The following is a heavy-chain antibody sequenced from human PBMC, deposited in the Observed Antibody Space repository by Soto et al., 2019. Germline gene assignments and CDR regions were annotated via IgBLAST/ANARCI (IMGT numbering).Heavy chain of an antibody. CDR2: ITDNGGDA. CDR1: GLTFGSRA. CDR3: ARGSTESYPGSRIFDF. D-gene: IGHD3-10*01. J-gene: IGHJ4*02. V-gene: IGHV3-23*01. Sequence: GGSLRLSCVASGLTFGSRAMSWVRQAPGEGLQWVATITDNGGDAKYADPVRGRFVISRDNSKKTLYLQMTSLTAEDSAMYFCARGSTESYPGSRIFDFWGRGTLVTVSS.